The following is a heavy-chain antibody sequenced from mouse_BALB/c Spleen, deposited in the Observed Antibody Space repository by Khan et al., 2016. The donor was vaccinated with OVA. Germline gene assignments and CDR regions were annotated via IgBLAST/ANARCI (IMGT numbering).Heavy chain of an antibody. D-gene: IGHD1-1*01. J-gene: IGHJ3*01. V-gene: IGHV1-7*01. CDR2: INPATDYT. Sequence: QVQLQQSGAELAKPGASVKMSCKASGYIFTRYWMHWVKQRPGQGLEWIGYINPATDYTEYNQKFKNKATFTAANSSSTAYMQLSSLTSEDSAVYYCVNHGSSSAWFTYWGQGTPVTVSA. CDR3: VNHGSSSAWFTY. CDR1: GYIFTRYW.